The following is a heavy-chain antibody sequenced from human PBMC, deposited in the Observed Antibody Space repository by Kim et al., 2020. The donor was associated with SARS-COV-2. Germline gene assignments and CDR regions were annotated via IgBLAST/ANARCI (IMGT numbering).Heavy chain of an antibody. V-gene: IGHV3-33*06. CDR2: IWYDGSNK. D-gene: IGHD1-26*01. CDR3: AKGLAGKWELLTGYYYYGMDV. CDR1: GFTFSSYG. Sequence: GGSLRLSCAASGFTFSSYGMHWVRQAPGKGLEWVAVIWYDGSNKYYADSVKGRFTISRDNSKNTLYLQMNSLRAEDTAVYYCAKGLAGKWELLTGYYYYGMDVWGQGTTVTVSS. J-gene: IGHJ6*02.